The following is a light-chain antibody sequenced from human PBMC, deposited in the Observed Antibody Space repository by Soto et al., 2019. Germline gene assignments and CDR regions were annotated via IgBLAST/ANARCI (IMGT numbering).Light chain of an antibody. CDR3: FSYTASDMWV. CDR1: NSDVGAYTF. V-gene: IGLV2-11*01. J-gene: IGLJ3*02. Sequence: QSALTQPRSVSGSPGQSVTISCTGTNSDVGAYTFVSWYQQLPGKAPKLIISAVSYRPSGVTDRFSGSKSGNTASLTISGLQTEDEADYYCFSYTASDMWVFGGGTKVTVL. CDR2: AVS.